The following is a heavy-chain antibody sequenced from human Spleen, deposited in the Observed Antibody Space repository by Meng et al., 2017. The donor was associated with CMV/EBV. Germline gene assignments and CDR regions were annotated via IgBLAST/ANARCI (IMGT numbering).Heavy chain of an antibody. CDR2: INPNSGGT. D-gene: IGHD6-19*01. CDR3: AREGGAVAGPRQNWFDP. CDR1: GYTFTGYY. Sequence: ASVKVSCKAPGYTFTGYYIHWVRQAPGQGLEWMGWINPNSGGTNYAQKFQGRVTMTRDTSISTAYMELSRLRSDDTAVYYCAREGGAVAGPRQNWFDPWGQGTLVTVSS. J-gene: IGHJ5*02. V-gene: IGHV1-2*02.